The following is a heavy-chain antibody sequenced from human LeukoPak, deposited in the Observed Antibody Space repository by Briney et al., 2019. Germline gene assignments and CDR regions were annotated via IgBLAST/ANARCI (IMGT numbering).Heavy chain of an antibody. V-gene: IGHV1-3*01. J-gene: IGHJ4*02. CDR2: INAGNGNT. CDR3: ARIEPGGGFDY. CDR1: GYTFTSYA. Sequence: ASVKVSCKASGYTFTSYAMHWVRQAPGQRLEWMGWINAGNGNTKYSQKFQGRVTITRDTSASTAYMELSSLRSGDTAVYYCARIEPGGGFDYWGQGTLVTVSS. D-gene: IGHD3-16*01.